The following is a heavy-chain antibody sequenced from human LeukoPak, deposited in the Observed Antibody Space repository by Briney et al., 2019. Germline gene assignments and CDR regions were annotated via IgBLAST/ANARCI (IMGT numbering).Heavy chain of an antibody. CDR3: AKGRSGYSYVNWFDP. D-gene: IGHD5-18*01. Sequence: PGGSLRLSCAASGFTFSSYAMSWVRQAPGKGLEWVSAISGSGGSTYYADSVKGRFTISRDNSKNTLYLQMNSLRAEDTAVYYCAKGRSGYSYVNWFDPWGQGTLVTVSS. CDR1: GFTFSSYA. CDR2: ISGSGGST. V-gene: IGHV3-23*01. J-gene: IGHJ5*02.